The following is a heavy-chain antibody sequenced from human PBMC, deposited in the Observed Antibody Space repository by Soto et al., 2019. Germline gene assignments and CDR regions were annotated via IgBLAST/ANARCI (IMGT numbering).Heavy chain of an antibody. J-gene: IGHJ3*02. D-gene: IGHD2-2*02. V-gene: IGHV3-9*01. CDR1: GFTFDDYA. CDR2: ISWNSGSI. Sequence: GGSLRLSCAASGFTFDDYAMHWVRQAPGKGLEWVSGISWNSGSIGYADSVKGRFTISRDNAKNSLYLQMNSLRAEDTALYYCAKMSPDIVVVPAAIISAFDIWGQGTMVTVSS. CDR3: AKMSPDIVVVPAAIISAFDI.